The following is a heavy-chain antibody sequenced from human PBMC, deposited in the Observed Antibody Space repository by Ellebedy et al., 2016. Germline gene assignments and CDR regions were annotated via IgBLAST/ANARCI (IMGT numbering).Heavy chain of an antibody. CDR2: IYYTGTT. CDR1: GGSISRYY. Sequence: SETLSLTCIVSGGSISRYYWSWIRQPPGRGLEWIGNIYYTGTTNYNPSLQSRVTISLDTSKNQFSLRLTSVTAADTAVYYCARRGGVYFGERPIDYWGQGTLVTVSS. D-gene: IGHD3-10*01. V-gene: IGHV4-59*01. CDR3: ARRGGVYFGERPIDY. J-gene: IGHJ4*02.